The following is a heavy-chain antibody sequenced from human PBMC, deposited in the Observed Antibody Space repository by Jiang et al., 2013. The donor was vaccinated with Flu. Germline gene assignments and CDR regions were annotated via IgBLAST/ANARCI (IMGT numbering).Heavy chain of an antibody. D-gene: IGHD1-14*01. V-gene: IGHV1-69*01. CDR2: IIPIFGTI. Sequence: VKKPGSSVKVSCKASGGTFGTDAVSWVRQAPEQGLEWMGGIIPIFGTINYAQKFQGRVTITADESTSTAYMELSSLRSDDTAVYYCVSRSPDSDYWGQGTLVTVSS. CDR1: GGTFGTDA. J-gene: IGHJ4*02. CDR3: VSRSPDSDY.